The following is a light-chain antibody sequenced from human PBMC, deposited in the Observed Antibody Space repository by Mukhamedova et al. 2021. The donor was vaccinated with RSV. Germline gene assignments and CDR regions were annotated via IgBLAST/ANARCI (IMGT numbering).Light chain of an antibody. J-gene: IGLJ2*01. CDR3: CSYAGGVV. V-gene: IGLV2-23*01. Sequence: ITISCTVASTDVRSYTLVSWYQLHPGEAPKLLIFEGTRRSSEVSNRFSGSRSDNTASLTISGLQAEDEADYYCCSYAGGVVFGGG. CDR1: STDVRSYTL. CDR2: EGT.